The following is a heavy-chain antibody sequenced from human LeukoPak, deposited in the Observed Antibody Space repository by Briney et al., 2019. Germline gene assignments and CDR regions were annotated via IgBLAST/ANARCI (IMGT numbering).Heavy chain of an antibody. CDR3: ARHDYGDYSSFDY. Sequence: SETLSLTCSVSGGSISSSTYYWGWIRQPAGKRLEWSGSIYYSGSTYYNPSLKSRLTISVDTSKNQFSLKLNSVTAADTAVYYCARHDYGDYSSFDYWGQGTLVTVSS. CDR2: IYYSGST. J-gene: IGHJ4*02. CDR1: GGSISSSTYY. D-gene: IGHD4-17*01. V-gene: IGHV4-39*01.